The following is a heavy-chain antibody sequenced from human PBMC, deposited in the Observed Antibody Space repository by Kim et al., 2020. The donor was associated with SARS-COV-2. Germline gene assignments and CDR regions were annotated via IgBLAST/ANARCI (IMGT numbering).Heavy chain of an antibody. D-gene: IGHD1-26*01. V-gene: IGHV3-23*01. Sequence: GGSLRLSCEASGFTFSSYALSWVRQAPGKGLDWVSVITAIGAGTHYADSVKGRFTISRDNSRDTLYLQMNSLRAEDTAVYYCVKRGGNSSVYWGQGTLVTVSS. CDR3: VKRGGNSSVY. CDR1: GFTFSSYA. CDR2: ITAIGAGT. J-gene: IGHJ4*02.